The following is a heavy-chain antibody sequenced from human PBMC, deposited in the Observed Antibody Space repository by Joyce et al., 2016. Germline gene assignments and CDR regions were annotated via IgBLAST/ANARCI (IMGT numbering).Heavy chain of an antibody. CDR3: AKKGATVTTGGAVDY. J-gene: IGHJ4*02. D-gene: IGHD5-24*01. CDR1: GFIFSTYG. Sequence: QVQLVESGGGVVQPGRSLRLSCAASGFIFSTYGMHWVRQAPGKGLEWVADISYDGTNKNYGDSVKGRFTISRDNSKNTLYLQMNSLRAEDTAVYYCAKKGATVTTGGAVDYWGQGTLVTVSS. V-gene: IGHV3-30*18. CDR2: ISYDGTNK.